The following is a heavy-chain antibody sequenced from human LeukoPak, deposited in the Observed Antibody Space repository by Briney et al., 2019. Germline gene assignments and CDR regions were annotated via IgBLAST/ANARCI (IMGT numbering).Heavy chain of an antibody. J-gene: IGHJ4*02. CDR3: VTAPRASTVT. D-gene: IGHD4-17*01. Sequence: GGSLRLSCAASGITFSLYWMNWVRQTPGKGLECVANIKQDGSETYYVDSVKGRFTISRDNDKNSLYLQMNNLRAEDTGVYYCVTAPRASTVTWCQGSLVTVSS. CDR1: GITFSLYW. V-gene: IGHV3-7*01. CDR2: IKQDGSET.